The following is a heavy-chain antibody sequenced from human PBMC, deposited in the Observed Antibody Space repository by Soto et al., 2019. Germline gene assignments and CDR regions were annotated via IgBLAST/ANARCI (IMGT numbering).Heavy chain of an antibody. CDR3: ARDPRQDCSGETCYYS. CDR2: IIPIFGTT. Sequence: RASVKVSCKDSGGTLSSYVISWVRQAPGQGLEWMGGIIPIFGTTTYGEKFQGRVTITADESTSTTYMELSSLKSEDTAVYYCARDPRQDCSGETCYYSWGQGTLVTVSS. J-gene: IGHJ4*02. V-gene: IGHV1-69*13. D-gene: IGHD2-15*01. CDR1: GGTLSSYV.